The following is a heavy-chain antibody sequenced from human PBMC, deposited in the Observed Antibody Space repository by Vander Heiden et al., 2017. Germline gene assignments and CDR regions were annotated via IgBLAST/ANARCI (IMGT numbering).Heavy chain of an antibody. Sequence: QLQLQESGPGLVKPSETLSLTCTVSGGSIRSSSYYWGWIRQPPGKGLEWIGSIYYSGSTYYNPSLKSRVTISVDTSKNQFSLKLSSVTAADTAVYYCARQDPDYDFWSGYYGGGFDPWGQGTLVTVSS. V-gene: IGHV4-39*01. CDR3: ARQDPDYDFWSGYYGGGFDP. CDR2: IYYSGST. CDR1: GGSIRSSSYY. D-gene: IGHD3-3*01. J-gene: IGHJ5*02.